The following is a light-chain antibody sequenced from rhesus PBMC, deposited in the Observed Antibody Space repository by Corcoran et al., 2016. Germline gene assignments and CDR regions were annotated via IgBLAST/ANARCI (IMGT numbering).Light chain of an antibody. V-gene: IGKV2-78*01. Sequence: DIVMTQTPLSLPVTPGEPASISCRSSQSLLDSDGYTHLHWYLQKPGQSPQLLIYLGSNRASGVPDRFSGGGSGTDFTLKIRRVEAEDVGVYYCMQTLQTPFTFGPGTKLDIK. CDR1: QSLLDSDGYTH. CDR2: LGS. J-gene: IGKJ3*01. CDR3: MQTLQTPFT.